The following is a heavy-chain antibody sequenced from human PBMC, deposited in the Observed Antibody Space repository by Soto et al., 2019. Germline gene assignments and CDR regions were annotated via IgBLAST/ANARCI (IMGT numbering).Heavy chain of an antibody. CDR2: IYYSGST. CDR1: GGSISSGDYY. Sequence: SETLSLTCTVSGGSISSGDYYWSWIRQPPGKGLEWIGYIYYSGSTYYNPSLRSRVTISVDTSKNQFSLKLSSVTAADTAVYYCARGVPGIQLCVPYYFDHWGQGTLVTVSS. CDR3: ARGVPGIQLCVPYYFDH. J-gene: IGHJ4*02. D-gene: IGHD5-18*01. V-gene: IGHV4-30-4*01.